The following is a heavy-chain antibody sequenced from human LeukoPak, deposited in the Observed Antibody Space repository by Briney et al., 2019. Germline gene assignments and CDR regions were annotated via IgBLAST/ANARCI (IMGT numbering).Heavy chain of an antibody. CDR1: GGSFNNSY. Sequence: SETLPLTCAAYGGSFNNSYWTWIRQSPGRVLEWIGEINHNGTTRYNKPLKSRVTISIDTSKNQFSLKLYAVTAADTAVYCCARVIRASSSWYLAFDIWGQGTMVTVSS. J-gene: IGHJ3*02. CDR2: INHNGTT. V-gene: IGHV4-34*01. D-gene: IGHD6-13*01. CDR3: ARVIRASSSWYLAFDI.